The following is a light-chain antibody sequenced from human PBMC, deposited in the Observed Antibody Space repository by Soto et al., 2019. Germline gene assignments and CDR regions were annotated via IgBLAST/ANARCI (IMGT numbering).Light chain of an antibody. V-gene: IGKV3-11*01. CDR3: QQRSNWPLYT. CDR2: DAS. Sequence: EIVLTQSPATLSLSPGERATLSCRASQSVSSYLAWYQQKPGQAPRLLIYDASNRATGIPARFSGSGSETDFTLTISSLAPEDFAVYYCQQRSNWPLYTFGQGTKLEIK. J-gene: IGKJ2*01. CDR1: QSVSSY.